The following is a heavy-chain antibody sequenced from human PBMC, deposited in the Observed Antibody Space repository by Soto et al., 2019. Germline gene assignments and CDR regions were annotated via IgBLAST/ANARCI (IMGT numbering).Heavy chain of an antibody. CDR3: AREKVGTTGGAS. D-gene: IGHD1-26*01. CDR2: IYYSGST. Sequence: QVQLQESGPGLVKPSQTLSLTCTVSGGSISSAGYYWSWIRQHPGKGLEWIGYIYYSGSTYYNPSLKRRVTVSVATSQAQFSLNLSSVTAADTAVDYCAREKVGTTGGASWGQGTLVTVSS. CDR1: GGSISSAGYY. V-gene: IGHV4-31*03. J-gene: IGHJ5*02.